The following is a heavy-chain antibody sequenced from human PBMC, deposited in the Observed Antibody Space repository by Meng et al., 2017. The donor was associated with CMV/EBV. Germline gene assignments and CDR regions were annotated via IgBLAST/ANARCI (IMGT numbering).Heavy chain of an antibody. D-gene: IGHD6-19*01. V-gene: IGHV1-18*01. CDR3: ARGPISYSSNIDY. CDR1: GYTFTSYG. Sequence: KASGYTFTSYGISWVRQAPGQGLEWMGWISAYTGNTNYARKLQGRVTMTTDTSTSTAYMELRSLRSDDTAVYYCARGPISYSSNIDYWGQGTLVTVSS. CDR2: ISAYTGNT. J-gene: IGHJ4*02.